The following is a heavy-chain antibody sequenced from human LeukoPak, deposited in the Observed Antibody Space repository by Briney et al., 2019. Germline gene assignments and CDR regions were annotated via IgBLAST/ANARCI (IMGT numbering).Heavy chain of an antibody. CDR3: ARHTYDILTGYYFAEYFQH. CDR1: GYSISSGYY. J-gene: IGHJ1*01. CDR2: IYHSGST. Sequence: SSETLSLTCAVSGYSISSGYYWGWIRQPPGKGLEWIGSIYHSGSTYYNPSLKSRVTISVDTSKNQFSLKLSSATAADTAVYYCARHTYDILTGYYFAEYFQHWGQGTLVTVSS. D-gene: IGHD3-9*01. V-gene: IGHV4-38-2*01.